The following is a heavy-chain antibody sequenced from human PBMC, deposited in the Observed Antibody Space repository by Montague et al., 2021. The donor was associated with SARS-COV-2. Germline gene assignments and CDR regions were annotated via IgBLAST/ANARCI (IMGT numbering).Heavy chain of an antibody. CDR2: ENLYDSENT. CDR3: ARAFIAAAGTTSFDY. Sequence: SETLSLTCTVSGGSVSSGSNYWTWIRQPPGKGLEWIGNENLYDSENTKYNPSLKSRVTISVDSSKNQFSLKLTSVTAADTAVYYCARAFIAAAGTTSFDYWGQGTLVTVSS. CDR1: GGSVSSGSNY. D-gene: IGHD6-13*01. V-gene: IGHV4-61*01. J-gene: IGHJ4*02.